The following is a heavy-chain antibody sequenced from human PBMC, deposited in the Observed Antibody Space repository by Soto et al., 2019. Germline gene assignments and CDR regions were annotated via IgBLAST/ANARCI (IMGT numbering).Heavy chain of an antibody. D-gene: IGHD3-10*01. J-gene: IGHJ6*02. V-gene: IGHV3-30*18. Sequence: PGGSLRLSCAASGFSFSSFCIHWVRQAPGKGLEWVAGISYDGDNKYYADSVKGRSAISRDNSQNTLYLQMNSLGAVDTAVYYCAKDYGGEFHYYGMDVWGQGTTVTVSS. CDR3: AKDYGGEFHYYGMDV. CDR2: ISYDGDNK. CDR1: GFSFSSFC.